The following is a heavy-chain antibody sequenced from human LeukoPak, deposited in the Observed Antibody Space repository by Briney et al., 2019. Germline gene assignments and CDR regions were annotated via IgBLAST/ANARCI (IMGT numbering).Heavy chain of an antibody. D-gene: IGHD3-22*01. CDR1: GYTFTAYY. V-gene: IGHV1-2*02. Sequence: GASVKVSCKASGYTFTAYYIHWVRQAPGQGLEWMGWINPNSSGTNYAQKFQGRVTMTRDTSISTAYMELSRLRSDDTAVYFCARRCDTSSYYTYYFDYWGQGTLVTVSS. J-gene: IGHJ4*02. CDR2: INPNSSGT. CDR3: ARRCDTSSYYTYYFDY.